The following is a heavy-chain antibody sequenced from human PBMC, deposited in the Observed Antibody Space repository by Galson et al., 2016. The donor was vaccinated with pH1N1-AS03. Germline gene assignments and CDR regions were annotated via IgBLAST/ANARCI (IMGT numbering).Heavy chain of an antibody. CDR1: GGTLNNYA. D-gene: IGHD3-10*01. Sequence: SVKVSCKASGGTLNNYAINWVRQAPGQGLEWMGGISPIFGSANHAQKFQGRVTITADIFTNTVYMELSSLRSEDTAAYYCARGLTYHFGSGCVFWGQGTLVTVSS. J-gene: IGHJ4*02. V-gene: IGHV1-69*06. CDR2: ISPIFGSA. CDR3: ARGLTYHFGSGCVF.